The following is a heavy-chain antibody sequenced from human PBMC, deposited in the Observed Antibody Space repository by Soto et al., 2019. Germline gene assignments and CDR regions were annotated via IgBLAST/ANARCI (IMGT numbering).Heavy chain of an antibody. D-gene: IGHD3-22*01. V-gene: IGHV1-46*01. CDR2: INPNGGTA. CDR1: GYTFSNHY. Sequence: QVHLVQSGAEVQRPGASVKISCEASGYTFSNHYIHWVRQAPGQGLEWIGIINPNGGTASNAQKFQGRVTMTRDTSASTAYLMLSSLTSGDTAVYYCAREVSYYFDSRNDYWGQGTLVTVSS. J-gene: IGHJ4*02. CDR3: AREVSYYFDSRNDY.